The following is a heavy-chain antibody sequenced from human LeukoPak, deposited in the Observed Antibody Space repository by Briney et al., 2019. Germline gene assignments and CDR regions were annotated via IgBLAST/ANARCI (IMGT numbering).Heavy chain of an antibody. CDR2: INPNSGGT. D-gene: IGHD4-23*01. V-gene: IGHV1-2*02. CDR1: GYTFTGYY. Sequence: ASVKVSCKASGYTFTGYYMHWVRQAPGQGLEWMGWINPNSGGTNYAQKFQGRVTITADKSTSTAYMELSSLRSEDTAVYYCAKGPGGDYYYMDVWGKGTTVTVSS. CDR3: AKGPGGDYYYMDV. J-gene: IGHJ6*03.